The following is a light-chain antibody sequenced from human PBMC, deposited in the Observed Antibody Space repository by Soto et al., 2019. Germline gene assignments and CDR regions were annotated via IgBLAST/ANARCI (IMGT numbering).Light chain of an antibody. J-gene: IGKJ2*01. V-gene: IGKV3-11*01. CDR3: HQRSNWPPFT. CDR1: QSVTSY. CDR2: DAS. Sequence: EIVLTQSPSTLSLSPGERATLSCRASQSVTSYLAWYQQKPGQAPRLLIYDASNRVTGIPARFSGSGSGTDFTLTISSLEPEDFAVYYCHQRSNWPPFTFGQGTKLEIK.